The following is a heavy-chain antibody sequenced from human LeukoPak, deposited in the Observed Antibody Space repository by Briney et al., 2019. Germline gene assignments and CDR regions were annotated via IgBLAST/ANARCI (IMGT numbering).Heavy chain of an antibody. CDR3: ARGSYYDFWSGYLNYFDY. CDR2: MNPNSGNT. V-gene: IGHV1-8*03. CDR1: GYTFTSYD. J-gene: IGHJ4*02. D-gene: IGHD3-3*01. Sequence: ASVKVSCKASGYTFTSYDINWVRQATGQGLEWMGWMNPNSGNTGYAQKFQGRVTITRNTSISTAYMELSSLRSEDTAVYYCARGSYYDFWSGYLNYFDYWGQGTLVTVSS.